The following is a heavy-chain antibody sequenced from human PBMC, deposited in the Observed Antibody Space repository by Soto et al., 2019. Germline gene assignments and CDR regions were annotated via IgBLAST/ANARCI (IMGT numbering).Heavy chain of an antibody. J-gene: IGHJ4*02. CDR2: ISGSGGST. CDR3: AKDRYCSSTSCYAGFDY. Sequence: SGGGLVHPGGSLRLSCAASGSTFSSYAMSWVRQAPGTGLEWVSTISGSGGSTSYADSVKGRFTVSRDNSKNTLYLQMNSVRAEDTAVYYCAKDRYCSSTSCYAGFDYWGQGTLVTVSS. D-gene: IGHD2-2*01. CDR1: GSTFSSYA. V-gene: IGHV3-23*01.